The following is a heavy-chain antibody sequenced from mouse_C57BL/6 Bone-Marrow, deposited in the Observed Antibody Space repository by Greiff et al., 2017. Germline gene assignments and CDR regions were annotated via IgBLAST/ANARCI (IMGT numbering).Heavy chain of an antibody. V-gene: IGHV1-81*01. Sequence: QVQLQQSGAELARPGASVKLSCKASGYTFTSYGISWVTQRTGQCLEWIGEIYPRSGNTYYNEKFKGKATLTADKSSSTAYMELRSLTSEDSAVYFCARSSSYWYFDVWGTGTTVTVSS. J-gene: IGHJ1*03. D-gene: IGHD1-1*01. CDR3: ARSSSYWYFDV. CDR2: IYPRSGNT. CDR1: GYTFTSYG.